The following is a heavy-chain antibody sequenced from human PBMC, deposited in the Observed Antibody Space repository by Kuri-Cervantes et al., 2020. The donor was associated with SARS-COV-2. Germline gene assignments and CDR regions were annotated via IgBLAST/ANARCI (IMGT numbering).Heavy chain of an antibody. Sequence: GGSLRLSCAASGFTFSSYAMHWVRQAPGKGLEWVAVISYDGSNKYYADSVKGRFTISRDNSKDTLYLQMNSLRAEDTAVYYCAKDCGSLAIFGVVLQYFQHWGQGTLVTVSS. V-gene: IGHV3-30-3*01. D-gene: IGHD3-3*01. CDR3: AKDCGSLAIFGVVLQYFQH. CDR2: ISYDGSNK. J-gene: IGHJ1*01. CDR1: GFTFSSYA.